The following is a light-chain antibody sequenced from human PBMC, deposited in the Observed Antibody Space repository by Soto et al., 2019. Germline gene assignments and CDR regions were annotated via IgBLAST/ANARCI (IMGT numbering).Light chain of an antibody. V-gene: IGKV3-11*01. CDR1: QSVSSY. CDR2: DAS. Sequence: IVLTQSPATLSLAPGERATLSCRARQSVSSYLACYQQKPGQAPRLLIYDASNRATGIPARFSGSGSETDFPLTIRSQEPEDLGVYCFQLRSNSPSTFGLGPNVEIK. J-gene: IGKJ1*01. CDR3: QLRSNSPST.